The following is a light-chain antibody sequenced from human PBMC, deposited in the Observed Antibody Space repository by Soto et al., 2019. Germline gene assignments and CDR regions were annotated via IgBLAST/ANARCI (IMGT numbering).Light chain of an antibody. CDR1: SSNIGAGYD. CDR3: SSYTSSSTLRV. J-gene: IGLJ2*01. Sequence: QSVLTQPPSVSGAPGQRVTISCTGSSSNIGAGYDVHWYQQLPGTAPKLLIYGNSNRPSGVPDRFSGSKSGNTASLTISGLQAEDEADYYCSSYTSSSTLRVFGGGTKVTVL. V-gene: IGLV1-40*01. CDR2: GNS.